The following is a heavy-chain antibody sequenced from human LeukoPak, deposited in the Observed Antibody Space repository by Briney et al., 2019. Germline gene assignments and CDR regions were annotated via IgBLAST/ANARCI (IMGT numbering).Heavy chain of an antibody. J-gene: IGHJ1*01. D-gene: IGHD6-13*01. V-gene: IGHV1-24*01. CDR1: GYTLTELS. CDR3: AISLLGKAAAEPLLKYSQH. Sequence: GASVKVSCKVSGYTLTELSMHWVRQAPGKGLEWMGGFDPEDGQTIYAQKFQGRVTMTEDTSTDTAYMELSSLRSEDTAVYYCAISLLGKAAAEPLLKYSQHGGQATLVTVSS. CDR2: FDPEDGQT.